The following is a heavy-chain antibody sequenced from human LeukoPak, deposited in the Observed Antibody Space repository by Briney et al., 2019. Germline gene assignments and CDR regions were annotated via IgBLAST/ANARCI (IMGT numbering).Heavy chain of an antibody. CDR3: ARSYGSGSSYFDY. Sequence: ASVKVPCKASGYTFTGYYMHWVRQAPGQGLEWMGWINPNSGGTNYAQKFQGRVTMTRDTSISTAYMELSRLRSDDTAVYYCARSYGSGSSYFDYSGQGTLVTVSS. CDR2: INPNSGGT. D-gene: IGHD3-10*01. V-gene: IGHV1-2*02. J-gene: IGHJ4*02. CDR1: GYTFTGYY.